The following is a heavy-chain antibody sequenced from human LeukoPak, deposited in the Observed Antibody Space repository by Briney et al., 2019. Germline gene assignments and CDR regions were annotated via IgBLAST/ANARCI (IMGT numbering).Heavy chain of an antibody. V-gene: IGHV4-34*01. J-gene: IGHJ5*02. D-gene: IGHD3-10*01. CDR2: INHSGST. CDR3: ARGLRYYGSGSGNWFDP. Sequence: PSETLSLTCAVYGGSFSGYDWSWIRQPPGKGLEWIGEINHSGSTNYNPSLKSRVTISVDTSKNQFSLKLSSVTAADTAVYYCARGLRYYGSGSGNWFDPWGQGTLVTVSS. CDR1: GGSFSGYD.